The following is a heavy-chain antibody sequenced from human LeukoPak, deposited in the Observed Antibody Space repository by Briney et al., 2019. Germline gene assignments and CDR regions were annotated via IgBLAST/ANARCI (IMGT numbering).Heavy chain of an antibody. J-gene: IGHJ4*02. CDR1: GFTFNNYA. Sequence: GGSLRLSCTASGFTFNNYAMHWVRQAPGKGLEWVAVISYDGSNKYYADSVKGRFTISRDNSKNTPYLQMNSLRAEDTAVYYCANGNYPDYWGQGTLVIVSS. CDR2: ISYDGSNK. CDR3: ANGNYPDY. D-gene: IGHD1-26*01. V-gene: IGHV3-30-3*01.